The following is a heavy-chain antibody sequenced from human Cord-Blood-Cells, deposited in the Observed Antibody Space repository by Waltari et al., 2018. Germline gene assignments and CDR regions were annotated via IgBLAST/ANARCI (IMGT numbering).Heavy chain of an antibody. CDR2: ISSSSSYI. D-gene: IGHD4-17*01. CDR1: GFTFSSLS. Sequence: EVQLVESGGGLVKPGGSLRLSCAASGFTFSSLSINWFRQAPGKGLEWVSSISSSSSYIYYADSVKGRFTISRDNAKNSLYLQMNSLRAEDTAVYYCAREPDYGDYFDYWGQGTLVTVSS. J-gene: IGHJ4*02. CDR3: AREPDYGDYFDY. V-gene: IGHV3-21*01.